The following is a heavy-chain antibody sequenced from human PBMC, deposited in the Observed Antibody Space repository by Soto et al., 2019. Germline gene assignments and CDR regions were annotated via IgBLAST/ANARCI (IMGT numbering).Heavy chain of an antibody. J-gene: IGHJ6*02. CDR2: IYPGDSDT. CDR1: GYSFTSYW. V-gene: IGHV5-51*01. Sequence: GESLKISCKGSGYSFTSYWIGWVRQMPGKGLEWMGIIYPGDSDTRYSPSFQGQVTISADKSISTAYLQWSSLKASDTAMYYWARIQSSGWSYYYYYGMDVWGQGTTVTVSS. CDR3: ARIQSSGWSYYYYYGMDV. D-gene: IGHD6-19*01.